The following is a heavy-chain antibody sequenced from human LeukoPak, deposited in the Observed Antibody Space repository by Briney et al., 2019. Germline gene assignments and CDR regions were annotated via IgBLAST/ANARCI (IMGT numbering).Heavy chain of an antibody. CDR3: AREWAAAGTKDY. D-gene: IGHD6-13*01. V-gene: IGHV3-23*01. CDR2: ISGSGGST. Sequence: AGGSLRLSCAASGFTFSSYAMSWVRQAPGKGLEWVSAISGSGGSTYYADSVKGRFTISRDNAKNSLYLQMNSLRAEDTAVYYCAREWAAAGTKDYWGQGILVTVSS. CDR1: GFTFSSYA. J-gene: IGHJ4*02.